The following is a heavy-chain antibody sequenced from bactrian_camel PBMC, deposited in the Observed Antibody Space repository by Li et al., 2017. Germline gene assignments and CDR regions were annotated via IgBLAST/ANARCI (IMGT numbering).Heavy chain of an antibody. CDR1: GPTYAYYS. J-gene: IGHJ4*01. Sequence: HVQLVESGGGSVQSGGSLTLSCEQSGPTYAYYSMAWFRQAPGKEREGVATIDTYSRTRAEDSVKGRFIITRDKGKDLVYLQMNGLQPEDTGMYYCAADQLYGTCRDLPGRGTQVTVS. CDR2: IDTYSRT. V-gene: IGHV3S53*01. D-gene: IGHD6*01.